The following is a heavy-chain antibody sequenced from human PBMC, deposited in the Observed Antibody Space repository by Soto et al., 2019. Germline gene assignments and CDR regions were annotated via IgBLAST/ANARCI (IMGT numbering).Heavy chain of an antibody. CDR1: GYSFTSYW. V-gene: IGHV5-10-1*01. CDR3: ARLYYYDSSGYYYYYYGMDV. J-gene: IGHJ6*02. CDR2: IDPSDSYT. Sequence: GESLKICCKGSGYSFTSYWISWVRQMPGKGLEWMGRIDPSDSYTNYSPSFQGHVTISADKSISTAYLQWSSLKASDTAMYYCARLYYYDSSGYYYYYYGMDVWGQGTTVTVSS. D-gene: IGHD3-22*01.